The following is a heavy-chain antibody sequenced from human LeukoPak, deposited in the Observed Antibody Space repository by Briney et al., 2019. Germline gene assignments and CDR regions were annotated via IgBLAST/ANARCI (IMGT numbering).Heavy chain of an antibody. J-gene: IGHJ5*02. D-gene: IGHD5-18*01. Sequence: SETLSLNCTVSGGSISGYYWSWIRQPPGKGLEWIGYIYYSGSTNYNPSLKSRVTISVDTSKNQFSLKLSSVTAADTAVYYCARRRYSYGSDWFDPWGQGTLVTVSS. CDR2: IYYSGST. CDR3: ARRRYSYGSDWFDP. V-gene: IGHV4-59*01. CDR1: GGSISGYY.